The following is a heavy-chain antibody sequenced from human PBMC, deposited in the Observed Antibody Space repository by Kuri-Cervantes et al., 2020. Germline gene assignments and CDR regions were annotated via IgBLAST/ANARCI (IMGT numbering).Heavy chain of an antibody. CDR2: INHIGST. D-gene: IGHD3-3*01. V-gene: IGHV4-39*07. CDR3: ARGGTIFGVLFDY. J-gene: IGHJ4*02. CDR1: GVSISSSPYY. Sequence: SETLSLTCTVSGVSISSSPYYWGWIRQHPEKGLEWIGSINHIGSTYYTPSLKSRVTISVDTSKNQFSLKLSSVTAADTAVYYCARGGTIFGVLFDYWGQGTLVTVSS.